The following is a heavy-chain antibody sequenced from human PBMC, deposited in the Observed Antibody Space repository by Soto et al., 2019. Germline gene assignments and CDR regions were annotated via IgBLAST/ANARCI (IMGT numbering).Heavy chain of an antibody. J-gene: IGHJ6*02. CDR1: GYTFTSYY. CDR3: AREKVGSSGYYYYYYGMDV. V-gene: IGHV1-46*01. Sequence: QVQLVQSGAEVKKPGASVKVSCTASGYTFTSYYMHWVRQAPGQGLEWIGIINPSGGSTSYAQKFQGRVTMTRDTSTSTVYVELSSLSSEDTGVYYCAREKVGSSGYYYYYYGMDVWGQGTTVTVSS. D-gene: IGHD3-22*01. CDR2: INPSGGST.